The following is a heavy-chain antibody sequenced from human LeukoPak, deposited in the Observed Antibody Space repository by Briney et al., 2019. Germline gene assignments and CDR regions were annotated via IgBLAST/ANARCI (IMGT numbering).Heavy chain of an antibody. CDR2: IYPGDSVT. CDR1: GYTFTSYW. J-gene: IGHJ4*02. V-gene: IGHV5-51*01. Sequence: GESLKISCKASGYTFTSYWIGWVRQMPGKGLGWMGIIYPGDSVTRYSPSFQGQVTISADKSISTAYLQWSSLKASDIAMYYCARPYRYGGNPSYYFDYWGQGTLVTVSS. CDR3: ARPYRYGGNPSYYFDY. D-gene: IGHD4-23*01.